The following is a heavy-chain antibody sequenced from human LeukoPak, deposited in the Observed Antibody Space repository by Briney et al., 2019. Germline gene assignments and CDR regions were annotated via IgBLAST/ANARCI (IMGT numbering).Heavy chain of an antibody. J-gene: IGHJ6*03. Sequence: SETLSLTCTVSGDSISSYYWSWIRQPAGKGLEWIGRIYASGSTNYNPSLKSRVTMSVDTSKNLFSLKLTSVTAADTAVYYCARYGGYCSGVTWYNHYCYMDVWGKGTTVTISS. CDR2: IYASGST. CDR3: ARYGGYCSGVTWYNHYCYMDV. V-gene: IGHV4-4*07. CDR1: GDSISSYY. D-gene: IGHD2-15*01.